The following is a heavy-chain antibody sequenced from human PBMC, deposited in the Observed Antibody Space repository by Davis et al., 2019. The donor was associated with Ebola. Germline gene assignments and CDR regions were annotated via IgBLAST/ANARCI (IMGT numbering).Heavy chain of an antibody. J-gene: IGHJ2*01. CDR2: LYSGGST. CDR3: ASNRITMIVGNWYFDL. CDR1: GFTVSSNY. D-gene: IGHD3-22*01. V-gene: IGHV3-53*04. Sequence: ESLKISCAASGFTVSSNYMSWVRQAPGKGLEWVSVLYSGGSTYYADSVKGRFTISRHNSKNTLYLQMNSLRAEDTAVYYCASNRITMIVGNWYFDLWGRGTLVTVSS.